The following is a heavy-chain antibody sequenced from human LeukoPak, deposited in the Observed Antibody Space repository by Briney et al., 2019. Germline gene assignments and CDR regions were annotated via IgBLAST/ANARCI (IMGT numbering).Heavy chain of an antibody. J-gene: IGHJ6*03. V-gene: IGHV3-30*02. D-gene: IGHD6-13*01. CDR2: IRYDGIAI. CDR3: AKGTSGIIAGGHDYYMDV. Sequence: GGSLRLSCAASGFTFGSFGMNWVRQAPGKGLEWVTFIRYDGIAIQYADSVKGRFTISRDNSKNALYLQMISLRPEDTAVYFCAKGTSGIIAGGHDYYMDVWGKGTTVTISS. CDR1: GFTFGSFG.